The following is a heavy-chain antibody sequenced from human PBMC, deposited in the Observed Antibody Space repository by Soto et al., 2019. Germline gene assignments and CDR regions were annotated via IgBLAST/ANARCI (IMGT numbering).Heavy chain of an antibody. CDR3: ARDAMVRGVIIRYYYYGMDV. J-gene: IGHJ6*02. D-gene: IGHD3-10*01. CDR2: IIPILGIA. Sequence: SVKVSCKASGGTFSSYTISWVRQAPGQGLEWMGRIIPILGIANYAQKFQGRVTITADKSTSTAYMELSSLRSEDTAVYYCARDAMVRGVIIRYYYYGMDVWGQGTTVTVSS. V-gene: IGHV1-69*04. CDR1: GGTFSSYT.